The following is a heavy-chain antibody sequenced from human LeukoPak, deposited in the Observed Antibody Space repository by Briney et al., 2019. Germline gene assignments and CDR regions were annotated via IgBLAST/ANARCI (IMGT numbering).Heavy chain of an antibody. J-gene: IGHJ5*02. Sequence: GGSLRLSCAASGFTFSSYWMHWVRQAPGKGLVWVSRINSDGSSTSYADSVKGRFTISRDNAKNTLYLQMNSLRAEDTAAYYCAGSGGYSYGSKGFDPWGQGTLVTVSS. CDR1: GFTFSSYW. V-gene: IGHV3-74*01. D-gene: IGHD5-18*01. CDR2: INSDGSST. CDR3: AGSGGYSYGSKGFDP.